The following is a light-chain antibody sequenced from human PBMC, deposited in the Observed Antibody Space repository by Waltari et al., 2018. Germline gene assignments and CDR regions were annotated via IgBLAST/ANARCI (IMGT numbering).Light chain of an antibody. CDR3: MQARQTPYT. CDR1: QSLLHRNGYNY. CDR2: LGS. J-gene: IGKJ2*01. V-gene: IGKV2-28*01. Sequence: IVMTQSPLSLPVTPGESASISCRASQSLLHRNGYNYLDWYLQKPGQSPQLLIYLGSTRASGVPDRFSGGASGTEFTLRISRVEAEDVGVYYCMQARQTPYTFGQGPSWRSN.